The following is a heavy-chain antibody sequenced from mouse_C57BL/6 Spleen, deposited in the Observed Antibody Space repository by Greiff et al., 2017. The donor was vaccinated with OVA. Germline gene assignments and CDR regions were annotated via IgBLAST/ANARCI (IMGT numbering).Heavy chain of an antibody. V-gene: IGHV1-82*01. CDR3: ARADSSGYYAMDY. D-gene: IGHD3-2*02. CDR2: IYPGDGDT. Sequence: QVQLKESGPELVKPGASVKISCKASGYAFSSSWMNWVKQRPGKGLEWIGRIYPGDGDTNYNGKLKGKATLTADKSSSTAYMQLSSLTSEDSAVYFCARADSSGYYAMDYWGQGTSVTVSS. CDR1: GYAFSSSW. J-gene: IGHJ4*01.